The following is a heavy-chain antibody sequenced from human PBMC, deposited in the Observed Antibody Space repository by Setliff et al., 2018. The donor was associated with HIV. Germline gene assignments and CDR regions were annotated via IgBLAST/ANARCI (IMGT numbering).Heavy chain of an antibody. CDR3: AYSGRQLRGPYFDF. J-gene: IGHJ4*02. CDR2: IYWNNNK. CDR1: GLSLSTSGVG. V-gene: IGHV2-5*01. D-gene: IGHD1-1*01. Sequence: SGPTLVNPTQTLTLTCTFSGLSLSTSGVGVGWIRQSPGKALEWLAFIYWNNNKHHSTSLKSRLTVTKDTSKNRVVFTMTNMDPVDTATYYCAYSGRQLRGPYFDFWGQGTPVTVS.